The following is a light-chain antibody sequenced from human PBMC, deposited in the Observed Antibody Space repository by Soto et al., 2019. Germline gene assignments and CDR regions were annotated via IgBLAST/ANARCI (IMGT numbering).Light chain of an antibody. CDR1: QSVSTS. J-gene: IGKJ4*01. CDR3: QQRYNWPLT. V-gene: IGKV3-11*01. Sequence: EIVLTQSPSTLSLSPGERATLSCRASQSVSTSLAWYQQKPGQPPRLLISDASNRATGIPARFSGSGSGTDFTLTISSLEPEDFAVYYCQQRYNWPLTFGGGTKVEIK. CDR2: DAS.